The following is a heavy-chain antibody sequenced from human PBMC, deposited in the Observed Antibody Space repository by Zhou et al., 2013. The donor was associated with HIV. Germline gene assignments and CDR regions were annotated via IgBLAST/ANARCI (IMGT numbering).Heavy chain of an antibody. CDR2: IYASGST. D-gene: IGHD5-18*01. V-gene: IGHV4-61*02. CDR3: ARGRGTALVNYYYGMDV. J-gene: IGHJ6*02. Sequence: QVQLQESGPGLVKPSQTLSLTCAVSGGSISSGNYYWSWIRQPAGKGLEWIGRIYASGSTKYNPSLKSRVTISIDTSKNQFSLKLSSVTAADTAVYYCARGRGTALVNYYYGMDVWGQGTTVTVSS. CDR1: GGSISSGNYY.